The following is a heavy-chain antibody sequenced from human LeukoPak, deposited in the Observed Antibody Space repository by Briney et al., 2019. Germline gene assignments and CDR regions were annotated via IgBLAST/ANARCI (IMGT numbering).Heavy chain of an antibody. J-gene: IGHJ4*02. V-gene: IGHV3-11*06. CDR2: ISSSDSYT. Sequence: GGSLRLSCAASGFTFSDYYMSWIRQAPGKGLEWVSYISSSDSYTNYADSVKGRFTISRDNAKNSLYLQMNSLRAEDTAVYYCAREGFCSGGSCNGYFDYWGQGTLVTVSS. CDR1: GFTFSDYY. CDR3: AREGFCSGGSCNGYFDY. D-gene: IGHD2-15*01.